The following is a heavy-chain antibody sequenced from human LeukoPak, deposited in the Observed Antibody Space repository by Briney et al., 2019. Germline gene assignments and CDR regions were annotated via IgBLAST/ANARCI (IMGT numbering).Heavy chain of an antibody. CDR1: GGSISSSNW. Sequence: SETLSLTCAVSGGSISSSNWWSWARQPPGKGLEWIGEIYHSGSTNYNPSLKSRVTISVDKSKNQFSLRLSSVTAADTAVYYCAKGGLAAKDAFDIWGQGTMVTVSS. CDR3: AKGGLAAKDAFDI. J-gene: IGHJ3*02. CDR2: IYHSGST. V-gene: IGHV4-4*02. D-gene: IGHD6-19*01.